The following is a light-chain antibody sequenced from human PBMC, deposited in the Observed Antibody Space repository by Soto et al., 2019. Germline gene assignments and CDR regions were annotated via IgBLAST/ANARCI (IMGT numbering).Light chain of an antibody. CDR2: DVS. J-gene: IGLJ1*01. Sequence: QSVLTQPASVSGSPGQSITISCTGTSSDVGGYNYVSWYQQHPGKAPKLMIYDVSNRPSGVSNRFSGSKSGNTASLTISGLQAEDEADYDCSSYTSSSTCVFGTGTKVTVL. CDR3: SSYTSSSTCV. CDR1: SSDVGGYNY. V-gene: IGLV2-14*01.